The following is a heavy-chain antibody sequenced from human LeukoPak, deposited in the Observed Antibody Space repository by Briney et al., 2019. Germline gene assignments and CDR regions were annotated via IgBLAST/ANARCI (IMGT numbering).Heavy chain of an antibody. V-gene: IGHV3-48*04. CDR2: ISNSGDTT. CDR3: ARNAGYSNGPIQRVSRQAPDY. D-gene: IGHD5-18*01. J-gene: IGHJ4*02. CDR1: GFTFNSYG. Sequence: GGSLRLSCAASGFTFNSYGMNWVRQAPGKGLEWVSSISNSGDTTYYADSVKGRFTISRDNAKNSLYLQMNSLRAEDTAVYYCARNAGYSNGPIQRVSRQAPDYWGQGTLVTVSS.